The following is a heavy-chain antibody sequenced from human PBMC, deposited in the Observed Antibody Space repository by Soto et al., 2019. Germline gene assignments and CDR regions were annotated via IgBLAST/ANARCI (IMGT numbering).Heavy chain of an antibody. Sequence: PGGSLRLSCAASGFTFRSYGMDWVRQAPGKGLEWVAIIWYDGSKKYYADSVKGRFTISRDNSKNTLYLEMNSLRAEDTAVYYCARDIGHYYDSSGHPAFDYWGQGTLVTVSS. J-gene: IGHJ4*02. CDR2: IWYDGSKK. V-gene: IGHV3-33*01. D-gene: IGHD3-22*01. CDR1: GFTFRSYG. CDR3: ARDIGHYYDSSGHPAFDY.